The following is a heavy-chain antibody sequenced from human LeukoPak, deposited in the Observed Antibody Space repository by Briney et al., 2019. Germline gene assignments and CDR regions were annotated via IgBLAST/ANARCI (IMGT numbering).Heavy chain of an antibody. Sequence: GGFLRLSCEAPGFTFSSHWMSWVRKAPGKGLEGVAIIKQDGSEKDYVDSVTGRFTISRDNAKNSLYLQMNSLRDEDTAVYYCARDTSAWRYGMDVRGQGTTVTVSS. V-gene: IGHV3-7*01. J-gene: IGHJ6*02. CDR1: GFTFSSHW. CDR2: IKQDGSEK. D-gene: IGHD6-19*01. CDR3: ARDTSAWRYGMDV.